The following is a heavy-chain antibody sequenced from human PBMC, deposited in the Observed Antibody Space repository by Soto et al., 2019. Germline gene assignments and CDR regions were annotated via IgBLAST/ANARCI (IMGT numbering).Heavy chain of an antibody. J-gene: IGHJ4*02. Sequence: TLSLPFTVSGASISGGWYYWSWIRQPPGKGLEWIGYIYYSGSTYYNPSLKSRVTISVDTSKNQFSLKLSSVTAADTAVYYCARYPHRVCSGASCYPDYFDYCGQGTLVTVSS. CDR3: ARYPHRVCSGASCYPDYFDY. V-gene: IGHV4-31*03. D-gene: IGHD2-15*01. CDR2: IYYSGST. CDR1: GASISGGWYY.